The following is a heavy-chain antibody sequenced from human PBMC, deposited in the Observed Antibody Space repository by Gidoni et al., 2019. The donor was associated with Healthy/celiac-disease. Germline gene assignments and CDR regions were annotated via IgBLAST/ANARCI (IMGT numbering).Heavy chain of an antibody. CDR2: ISYDGSNK. CDR1: GFTFSSYG. CDR3: AKYGISPN. Sequence: QVQLVESGGGVVQPGRSLRLSCAASGFTFSSYGMHWVRQAPGKGLEWVAVISYDGSNKYYADSVKGRFTISRDNSKNTLYLQMNSLRAEDTAVYYCAKYGISPNWGQGTLVTVSS. V-gene: IGHV3-30*18. D-gene: IGHD4-17*01. J-gene: IGHJ4*02.